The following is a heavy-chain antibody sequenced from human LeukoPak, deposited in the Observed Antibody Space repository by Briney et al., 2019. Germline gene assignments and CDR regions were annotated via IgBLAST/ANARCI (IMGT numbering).Heavy chain of an antibody. CDR2: IKQDGSEK. D-gene: IGHD3-10*01. Sequence: PGGSLRLSCAASGFTFSSYWMSWVRQAPGKGLEWVANIKQDGSEKYYVDSVKGRFTISRDNAKNSLYLQTNSLRAEDTAVYYCARVLLLWSGDFDPWGQGTLVTVSS. V-gene: IGHV3-7*01. J-gene: IGHJ5*02. CDR3: ARVLLLWSGDFDP. CDR1: GFTFSSYW.